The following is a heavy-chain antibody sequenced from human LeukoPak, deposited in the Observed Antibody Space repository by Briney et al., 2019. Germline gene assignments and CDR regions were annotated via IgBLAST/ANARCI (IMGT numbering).Heavy chain of an antibody. CDR1: GGSISSDGYY. D-gene: IGHD2-21*02. CDR3: AREGGHGGAYCGGDCFH. J-gene: IGHJ4*02. V-gene: IGHV4-31*03. CDR2: IYYSGST. Sequence: SQTLSLTCTVSGGSISSDGYYWSWIRQHPGKGLEWIGYIYYSGSTYYNPSLKSRITISVDTSKNQFSLKLTSVTAADTAVYYCAREGGHGGAYCGGDCFHWGQGTLVTVSS.